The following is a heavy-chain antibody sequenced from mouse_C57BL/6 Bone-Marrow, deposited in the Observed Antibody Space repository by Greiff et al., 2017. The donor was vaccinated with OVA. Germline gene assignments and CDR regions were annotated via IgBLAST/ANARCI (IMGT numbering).Heavy chain of an antibody. CDR1: GFTFSSYG. J-gene: IGHJ2*01. D-gene: IGHD1-1*01. CDR3: ARQGYYGSSYFDY. V-gene: IGHV5-6*01. CDR2: LSRGGSYT. Sequence: EVQRVESGGDLVKPGGSLKLSCAASGFTFSSYGMSWVRQTPDKRLAWVATLSRGGSYTYYPDSVKGRFTISRDNAKNTLYLQMSSLKSEDTAMYYCARQGYYGSSYFDYWGQGTTLTVSS.